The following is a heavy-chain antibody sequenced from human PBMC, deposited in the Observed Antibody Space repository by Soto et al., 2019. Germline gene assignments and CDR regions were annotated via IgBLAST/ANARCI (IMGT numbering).Heavy chain of an antibody. V-gene: IGHV3-23*01. D-gene: IGHD6-6*01. J-gene: IGHJ4*02. CDR1: GFTFSTCA. Sequence: GGSLRLSCAASGFTFSTCAMSWVRQAPGKGLEWVSAISGSGATTYYADSVKGRFSISRDNSKNTLYLQMRSLRAEDTAVYYCAKYTGYSNSAKFDSWGQGTLVTVSS. CDR3: AKYTGYSNSAKFDS. CDR2: ISGSGATT.